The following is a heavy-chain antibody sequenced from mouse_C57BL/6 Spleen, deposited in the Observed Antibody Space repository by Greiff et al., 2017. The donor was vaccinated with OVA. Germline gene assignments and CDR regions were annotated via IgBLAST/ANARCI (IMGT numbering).Heavy chain of an antibody. CDR3: ARVYGSLYYFDY. Sequence: EVQLQQSGPVLVKPGASVKMSCKASGYTFTDYYMNWVKQSHGKSLEWIGVINPYNGGTSYNQKFKGKATLTVDKSSSTAYMELNSLTSEDSAVYYCARVYGSLYYFDYWGQGTTLTVSS. CDR2: INPYNGGT. CDR1: GYTFTDYY. D-gene: IGHD1-1*01. J-gene: IGHJ2*01. V-gene: IGHV1-19*01.